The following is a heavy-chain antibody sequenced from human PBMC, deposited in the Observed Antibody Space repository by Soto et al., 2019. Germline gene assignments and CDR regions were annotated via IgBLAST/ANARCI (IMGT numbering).Heavy chain of an antibody. CDR3: ARGGIVATTYAFDI. Sequence: SETLSLTCAVYGGSFSGYYWSWIRQPPGKGLEWIGEINHSGSTNYNPSLKSRVTISVDTSKNQFSLKLSSVTAADTAVYYCARGGIVATTYAFDIWGQGTMVTVSS. CDR2: INHSGST. V-gene: IGHV4-34*01. J-gene: IGHJ3*02. CDR1: GGSFSGYY. D-gene: IGHD5-12*01.